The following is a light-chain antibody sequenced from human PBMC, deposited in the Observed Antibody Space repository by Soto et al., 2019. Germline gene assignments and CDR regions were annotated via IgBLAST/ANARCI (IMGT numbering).Light chain of an antibody. J-gene: IGKJ2*01. CDR1: QSFSRN. CDR3: QHYDHWPPMST. Sequence: EMVMTQSPATLYVSPGESATLSCRASQSFSRNLAWYQQKPGQPPRLLIFAVSTRADDIPDRFSGSGSGTEFTLTISSLQSEDFAVYYCQHYDHWPPMSTFGQGTKLEIK. V-gene: IGKV3-15*01. CDR2: AVS.